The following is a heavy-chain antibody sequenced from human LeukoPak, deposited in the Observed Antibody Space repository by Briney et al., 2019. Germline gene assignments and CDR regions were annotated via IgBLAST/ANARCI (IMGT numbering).Heavy chain of an antibody. CDR1: GFTLGNSW. Sequence: GGSLRLSCAASGFTLGNSWVHWVRQAPGKGLVWVSLINADGSTATYADSVKGRFTISRDNARNTLSLQMNSLTIEDTAVYYCVVVVEPTDSDGFDVWGQGTMITVSS. V-gene: IGHV3-74*01. CDR2: INADGSTA. CDR3: VVVVEPTDSDGFDV. D-gene: IGHD1-1*01. J-gene: IGHJ3*01.